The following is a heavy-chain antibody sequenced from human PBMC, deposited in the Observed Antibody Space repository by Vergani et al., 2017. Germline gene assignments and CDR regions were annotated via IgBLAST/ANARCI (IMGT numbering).Heavy chain of an antibody. CDR1: GYTFTSYA. J-gene: IGHJ5*02. CDR3: ARDLEGRGVIKFDP. V-gene: IGHV1-3*01. CDR2: INAGNGNT. D-gene: IGHD3-16*02. Sequence: QVQLVQSGAEVKKPGASVKVSCKASGYTFTSYAMHWVRQAPGQRLEWMGWINAGNGNTKDSQKFQGRVTITRDTSASTAYMELSSLRSEDTAVYYCARDLEGRGVIKFDPWGQGTLVTVSS.